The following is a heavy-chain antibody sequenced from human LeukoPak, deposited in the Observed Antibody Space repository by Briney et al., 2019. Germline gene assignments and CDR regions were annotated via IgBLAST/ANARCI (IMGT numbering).Heavy chain of an antibody. CDR2: IWYDGSKD. D-gene: IGHD5-12*01. CDR1: GLIFENYG. CDR3: AGGYSGYDLKIDY. Sequence: GGSLRLSCVVSGLIFENYGMHWVRQAPGKGLEWVAIIWYDGSKDYYADPMKGRFTISRDNSKNTLYLQMNSLSAEDTALYYCAGGYSGYDLKIDYWGQGTLVTVSS. J-gene: IGHJ4*02. V-gene: IGHV3-33*01.